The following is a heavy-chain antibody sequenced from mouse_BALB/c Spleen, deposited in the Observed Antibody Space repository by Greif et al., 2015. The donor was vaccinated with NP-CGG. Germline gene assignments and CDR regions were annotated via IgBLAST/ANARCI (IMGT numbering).Heavy chain of an antibody. CDR1: GYTFTSYW. J-gene: IGHJ2*01. CDR2: IYPSDSYT. V-gene: IGHV1-69*02. CDR3: TLRYYFDY. Sequence: QVQLQQSGAELVRPGASVKLSCKASGYTFTSYWINWVKQRPGQGLEWIGNIYPSDSYTNYNQKFKDKATLTVDKSSSTAYMQLSSPTSEDSAVYYCTLRYYFDYWGQGTTLTVSS. D-gene: IGHD1-1*01.